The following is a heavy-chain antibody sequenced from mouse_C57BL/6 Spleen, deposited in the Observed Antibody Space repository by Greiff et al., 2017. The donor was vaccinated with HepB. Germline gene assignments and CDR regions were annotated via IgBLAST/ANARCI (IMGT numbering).Heavy chain of an antibody. V-gene: IGHV14-4*01. CDR2: IDPENGDT. CDR1: GFNIKDDY. J-gene: IGHJ2*01. Sequence: VQLKESGAELVRPGASVKLSCTASGFNIKDDYMHWVKQRPEQGLEWIGWIDPENGDTEYASKFQGKATITADTSSNTAYLQLSSLTSEDTAVYYCTTLGRYYFDYWGQGTTLTVSS. D-gene: IGHD4-1*01. CDR3: TTLGRYYFDY.